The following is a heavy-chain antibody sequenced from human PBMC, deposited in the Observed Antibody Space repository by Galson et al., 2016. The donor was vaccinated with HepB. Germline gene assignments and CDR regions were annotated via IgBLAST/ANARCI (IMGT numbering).Heavy chain of an antibody. CDR1: GFTLVGNG. CDR2: IVRGGNT. CDR3: SGHGGGSA. J-gene: IGHJ4*02. D-gene: IGHD1-26*01. V-gene: IGHV3-23*01. Sequence: SLRLSCAVSGFTLVGNGFSWVRQAPGKGLEWVSDIVRGGNTFYADSVKGRCTISKDISKNTLYLQMNSLRVEDTAIYYCSGHGGGSAWGQGTLVTVSS.